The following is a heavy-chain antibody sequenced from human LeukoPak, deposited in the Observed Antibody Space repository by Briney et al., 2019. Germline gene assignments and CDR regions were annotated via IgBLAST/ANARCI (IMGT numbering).Heavy chain of an antibody. D-gene: IGHD1-26*01. CDR1: GFTFSSYE. CDR3: ARDTDGSLDY. CDR2: ISSSGSTI. J-gene: IGHJ4*02. Sequence: GGSLRLSCAASGFTFSSYEMNWVRQAPGKGLEWVSYISSSGSTIYYADSLKGRFTISRDNPKNSLYLQMNSLRADDTAVYYCARDTDGSLDYWGQGILVTVAS. V-gene: IGHV3-48*03.